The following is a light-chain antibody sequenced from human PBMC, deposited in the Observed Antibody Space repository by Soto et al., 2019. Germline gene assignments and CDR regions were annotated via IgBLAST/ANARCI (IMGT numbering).Light chain of an antibody. Sequence: EIVLTQSPGTLSLSPGERATLSCRASQSLSDSRLAWYQQKPGQAPRLVISGASSRATGIPDRLTGSGSGTDFTLTISRLEPEDFAVYYCQQYDDWLRLTFGGGTKVEIK. CDR2: GAS. CDR3: QQYDDWLRLT. J-gene: IGKJ4*01. V-gene: IGKV3-20*01. CDR1: QSLSDSR.